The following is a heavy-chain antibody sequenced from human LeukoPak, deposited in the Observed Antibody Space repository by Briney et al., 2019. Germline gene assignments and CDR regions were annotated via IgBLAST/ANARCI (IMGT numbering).Heavy chain of an antibody. D-gene: IGHD5-24*01. CDR2: IYHFGST. Sequence: NPSETLSLTCAVSGGSISSSNWWSWVRQPPGQGLEWIGEIYHFGSTNYNPSLKSRVTISVDKSKNQFSLKLSSVTAADTAVYYCARTRRDGYNYRRYYYYYYMDVWGKGTTVTVSS. J-gene: IGHJ6*03. CDR1: GGSISSSNW. V-gene: IGHV4-4*02. CDR3: ARTRRDGYNYRRYYYYYYMDV.